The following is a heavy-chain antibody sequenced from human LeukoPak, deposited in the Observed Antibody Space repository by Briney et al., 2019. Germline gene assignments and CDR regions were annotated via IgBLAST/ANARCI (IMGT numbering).Heavy chain of an antibody. CDR2: IYHSGST. J-gene: IGHJ4*02. D-gene: IGHD3-10*01. V-gene: IGHV4-31*03. CDR3: ARGIQRSYGSGGYSFHFDS. Sequence: PSETLSLTYTVSGASISSGNYYWSWVRQHPGKGLGWIGYIYHSGSTHYNPSLNSRGTISPDTSKNQFSLKLSSVTAADTATYYCARGIQRSYGSGGYSFHFDSWGRGTLVTVSP. CDR1: GASISSGNYY.